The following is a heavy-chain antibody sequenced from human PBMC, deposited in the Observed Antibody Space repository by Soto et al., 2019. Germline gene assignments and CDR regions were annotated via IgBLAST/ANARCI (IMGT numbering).Heavy chain of an antibody. CDR1: AFTFSTYW. J-gene: IGHJ4*02. Sequence: GGSLRLSCAASAFTFSTYWMGWVRQAPRTGLEWVANIKHDGSEKYYVDSVKGRFTISRDNAKNSLYLQMNSLSAEDTAVYYCARGSTYYYDSSGYYIYYFDYWGQGTLVTVSS. CDR2: IKHDGSEK. CDR3: ARGSTYYYDSSGYYIYYFDY. D-gene: IGHD3-22*01. V-gene: IGHV3-7*03.